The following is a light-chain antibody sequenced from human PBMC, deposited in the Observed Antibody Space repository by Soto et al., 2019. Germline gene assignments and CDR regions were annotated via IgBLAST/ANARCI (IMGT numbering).Light chain of an antibody. V-gene: IGKV1-27*01. CDR1: QGISNY. CDR2: AAF. CDR3: KKYNSAPQT. Sequence: DIQMTQSPSSLSASVGDRVTITCRASQGISNYLAWYQQKPGKVPKLLIYAAFTLQSGVPSRFSGSGFETDFTFTISSLQPEDVAIYYCKKYNSAPQTFGKGTKVDIK. J-gene: IGKJ1*01.